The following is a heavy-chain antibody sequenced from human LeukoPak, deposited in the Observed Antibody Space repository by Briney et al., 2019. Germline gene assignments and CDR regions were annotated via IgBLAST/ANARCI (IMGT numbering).Heavy chain of an antibody. CDR1: GYSVRSGRF. J-gene: IGHJ3*01. Sequence: SETLSLTCTVSGYSVRSGRFWGWIRQPPGKGLEYIGSIYHTGGTYYNPSLSGRVTISVDTSKNQFSLKLNSVTAADTAMYYCARDAPYDSRGYYPLYDAFDLWGQGTIVSVSS. CDR3: ARDAPYDSRGYYPLYDAFDL. D-gene: IGHD3-22*01. V-gene: IGHV4-38-2*02. CDR2: IYHTGGT.